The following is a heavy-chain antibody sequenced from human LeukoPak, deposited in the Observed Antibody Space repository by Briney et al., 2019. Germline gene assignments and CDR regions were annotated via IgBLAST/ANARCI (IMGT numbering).Heavy chain of an antibody. CDR1: GLTVSSNY. CDR3: ASDRGGYCRSASCYVTY. CDR2: IYSSDNT. V-gene: IGHV3-53*01. D-gene: IGHD2-2*01. J-gene: IGHJ4*02. Sequence: PGGSLRLSCAASGLTVSSNYMSWVRQAPGKGLEWVSVIYSSDNTYYADSVKGRFTISRDNSKNTLYLQMHSLRAEDTAVYYCASDRGGYCRSASCYVTYWGQGTLVTVSS.